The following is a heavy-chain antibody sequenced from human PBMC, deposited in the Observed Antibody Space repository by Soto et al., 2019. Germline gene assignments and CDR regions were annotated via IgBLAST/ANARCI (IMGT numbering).Heavy chain of an antibody. D-gene: IGHD5-12*01. CDR1: GGTISRYY. CDR2: MYNTGST. CDR3: ARAIYDYCCTAGNPLDV. V-gene: IGHV4-59*01. Sequence: QVQLQESGPGLVKPSETLSLTCTVSGGTISRYYWSWIRQPPGKGLEWIGYMYNTGSTGYNPSFKGRVSTAGATSKHQFPLAATSVTAADTAVYSGARAIYDYCCTAGNPLDVWGHGPTVTLS. J-gene: IGHJ6*02.